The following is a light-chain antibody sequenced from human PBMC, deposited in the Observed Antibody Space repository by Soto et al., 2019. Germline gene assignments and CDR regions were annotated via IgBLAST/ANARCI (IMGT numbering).Light chain of an antibody. V-gene: IGLV2-14*01. CDR2: DVN. CDR1: SNDIGAYNY. CDR3: SSYTKTSTLVV. Sequence: QSVLTQPASVSGSPGQSITISCTGTSNDIGAYNYVSWYQQSPDKAPKLLIYDVNNRSSGVSTRFSGSKSGNTASLTISGLQAEDEADYYCSSYTKTSTLVVFGGGTKLTVL. J-gene: IGLJ3*02.